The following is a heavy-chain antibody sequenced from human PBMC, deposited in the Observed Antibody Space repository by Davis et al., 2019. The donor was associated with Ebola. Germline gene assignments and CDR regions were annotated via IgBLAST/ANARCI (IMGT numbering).Heavy chain of an antibody. CDR3: AEGGTNNFLGAN. CDR1: GFPFSMFA. V-gene: IGHV3-23*01. D-gene: IGHD2-8*01. CDR2: ISVTGADI. Sequence: PGGSLRLSCAASGFPFSMFAMSWVRQAPGGGLEWVAGISVTGADIKYADSVRGRFSISRDDSKNTLYLQMDSLRAEDTAVFYCAEGGTNNFLGANWGQGTLVTVSS. J-gene: IGHJ4*02.